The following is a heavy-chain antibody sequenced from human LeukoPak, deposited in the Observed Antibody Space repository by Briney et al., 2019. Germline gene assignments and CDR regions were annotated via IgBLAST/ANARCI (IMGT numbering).Heavy chain of an antibody. Sequence: GGSLRLSCAASGFTFSSYAMHWVRQAPGRGLEWVTVISYDGSNGYYAGSVKGRYTVSRDNSQNTLYVQMSSLRPEDTAVYYCVREVTSGSFDYWGQGTLVTVSS. CDR3: VREVTSGSFDY. CDR2: ISYDGSNG. CDR1: GFTFSSYA. D-gene: IGHD1-26*01. J-gene: IGHJ4*02. V-gene: IGHV3-30*04.